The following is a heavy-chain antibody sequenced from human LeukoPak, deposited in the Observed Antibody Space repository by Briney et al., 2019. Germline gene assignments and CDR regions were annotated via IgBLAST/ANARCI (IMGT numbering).Heavy chain of an antibody. J-gene: IGHJ5*02. D-gene: IGHD2-2*01. V-gene: IGHV3-21*01. CDR1: GFTFSSYS. CDR2: ISSSSSYI. CDR3: AGKPNPYQISPWFDP. Sequence: GGSLRLSCAASGFTFSSYSMNWVRQAPGKGLEWVSSISSSSSYIYYADSVKGRFTISRDNAKNPLYLQMNSLRAEDTAVYYCAGKPNPYQISPWFDPWGQGTLVTVSS.